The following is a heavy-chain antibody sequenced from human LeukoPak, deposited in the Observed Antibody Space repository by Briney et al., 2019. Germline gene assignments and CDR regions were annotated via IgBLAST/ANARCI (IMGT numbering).Heavy chain of an antibody. CDR2: IYYSGST. CDR1: GGSISSYY. J-gene: IGHJ4*02. Sequence: SETLSLTCTVSGGSISSYYWTWIRQPPGKGLEWIGYIYYSGSTNYNPSLKSRVTISIDTSKNQFSLKLSSVTAADTAVYYCARGGDYYDSGRYIYYFDYWGQGTLVTVSS. CDR3: ARGGDYYDSGRYIYYFDY. D-gene: IGHD3-22*01. V-gene: IGHV4-59*01.